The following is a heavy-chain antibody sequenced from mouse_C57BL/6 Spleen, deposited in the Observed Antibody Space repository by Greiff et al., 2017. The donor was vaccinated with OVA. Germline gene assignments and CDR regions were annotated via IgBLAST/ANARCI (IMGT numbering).Heavy chain of an antibody. J-gene: IGHJ4*01. CDR1: GYTFTDYE. Sequence: QVQLQQSGAELVRPGASVTLSCKASGYTFTDYEMHWVKQTPVHGLEWIGAIDPETGGPAYKQKFKGKAILTADKSSSTAYMELRSLTSEDSAVYYCTRKRGGYYVAMDYRGQGTSVTVSS. CDR2: IDPETGGP. CDR3: TRKRGGYYVAMDY. D-gene: IGHD2-3*01. V-gene: IGHV1-15*01.